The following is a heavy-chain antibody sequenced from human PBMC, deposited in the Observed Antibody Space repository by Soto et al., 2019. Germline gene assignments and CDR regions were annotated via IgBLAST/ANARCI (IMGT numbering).Heavy chain of an antibody. J-gene: IGHJ4*02. CDR3: ANGRGYSSASGFDY. CDR2: ISGSGGST. D-gene: IGHD6-25*01. V-gene: IGHV3-23*01. Sequence: GGSLRLSCAASGFTFSSYAMSWVRQAPGKGLEWVSAISGSGGSTYYAYSVKGRFTISRDNSKNTLNMQMNSLRAEYSAVYYCANGRGYSSASGFDYWGQGTMVTVSS. CDR1: GFTFSSYA.